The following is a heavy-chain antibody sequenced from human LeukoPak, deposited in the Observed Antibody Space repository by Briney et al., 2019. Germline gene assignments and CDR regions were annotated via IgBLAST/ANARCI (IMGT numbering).Heavy chain of an antibody. CDR2: INPNSGGT. J-gene: IGHJ6*02. D-gene: IGHD3-10*01. V-gene: IGHV1-2*02. Sequence: ASVKVSCKASGYTFTGYYMHWVRQAPGQGLEWMGWINPNSGGTNYAQKFQGRVTMTRDTPISTAYMELSRLRSDDTAVYYCARGPMVRGVRYYYGMDVWGQGTTVTVSS. CDR1: GYTFTGYY. CDR3: ARGPMVRGVRYYYGMDV.